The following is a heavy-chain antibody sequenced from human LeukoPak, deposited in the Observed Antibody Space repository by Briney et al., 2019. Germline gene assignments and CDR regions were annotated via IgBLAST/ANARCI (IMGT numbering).Heavy chain of an antibody. CDR2: IYYVGNT. V-gene: IGHV4-31*03. CDR1: GGSISSGGNY. D-gene: IGHD2-15*01. Sequence: SETLSLTCTVSGGSISSGGNYWSWLRQLPGKGLEWIGYIYYVGNTNYNPSLKSRLSMSVDTSNNQFSLKLSSVTAADTAVYYCARGLYCSGGSCYYQFDYWGQGTLVTVSS. CDR3: ARGLYCSGGSCYYQFDY. J-gene: IGHJ4*02.